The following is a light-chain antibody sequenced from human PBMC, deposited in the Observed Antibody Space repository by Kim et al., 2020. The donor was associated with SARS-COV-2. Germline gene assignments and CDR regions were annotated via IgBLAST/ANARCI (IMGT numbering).Light chain of an antibody. Sequence: VTISCTGTSSNIGAGYDVHWYQQLPGTAPKLLIYGNSNRPSGVPDRFSGSKSGTSASLAITGLQAEDEADYYCQSYDSSLSGSGVFGGGTQLTVL. J-gene: IGLJ2*01. CDR3: QSYDSSLSGSGV. CDR1: SSNIGAGYD. CDR2: GNS. V-gene: IGLV1-40*01.